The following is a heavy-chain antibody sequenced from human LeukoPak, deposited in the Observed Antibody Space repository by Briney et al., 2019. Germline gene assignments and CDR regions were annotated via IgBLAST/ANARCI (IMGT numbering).Heavy chain of an antibody. CDR2: IYYSGSH. Sequence: PSETLSLTCTVSGGSISTYYWSWIRQPPGKGLEWISYIYYSGSHNYNPSLKTRVTISVDTSENQFSLTLTSVPAADTAIYYCARMTTRAYCSGDDCYEHAFDVWGQGTMVTVSS. V-gene: IGHV4-59*08. CDR1: GGSISTYY. D-gene: IGHD2-21*02. J-gene: IGHJ3*01. CDR3: ARMTTRAYCSGDDCYEHAFDV.